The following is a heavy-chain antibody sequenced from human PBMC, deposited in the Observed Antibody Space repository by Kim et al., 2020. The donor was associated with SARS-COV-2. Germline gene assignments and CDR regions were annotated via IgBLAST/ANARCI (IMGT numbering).Heavy chain of an antibody. CDR2: I. Sequence: INSAACMQGRFPESRDNAKNAVYLEMDSLRAEDTAVYYCVRVQWTSSCFDYWGQGTLVTVSS. D-gene: IGHD6-13*01. CDR3: VRVQWTSSCFDY. J-gene: IGHJ4*02. V-gene: IGHV3-11*01.